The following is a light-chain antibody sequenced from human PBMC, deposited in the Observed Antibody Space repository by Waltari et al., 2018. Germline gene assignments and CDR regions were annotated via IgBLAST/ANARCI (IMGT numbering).Light chain of an antibody. CDR2: KAS. CDR1: QSISSW. J-gene: IGKJ5*01. CDR3: QHYNTYSRSIT. Sequence: DIQMTQSPSTLSASVGDRVTIACRASQSISSWLAWYQQKPGQAPKLLIYKASTFESGVPSRFSGSGSGTEFTLTISSLQPDDFATYYCQHYNTYSRSITFGQGTRLEIQ. V-gene: IGKV1-5*03.